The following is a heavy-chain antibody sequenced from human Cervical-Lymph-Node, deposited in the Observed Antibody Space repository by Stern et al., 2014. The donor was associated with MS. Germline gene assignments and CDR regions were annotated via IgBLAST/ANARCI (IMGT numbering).Heavy chain of an antibody. Sequence: QLQLQESGPGLVQPSGSLSLTCTVSGGSLRSYYWNWVRQAPGKGLEWVWVIYNTGGVNYIPSLSSGVAMSVDTSKNQFSLTVSSVTAADTAVYYCAREREYCSGSRCYPFLDYWGQGTLVTVSS. CDR2: IYNTGGV. CDR3: AREREYCSGSRCYPFLDY. D-gene: IGHD2-15*01. CDR1: GGSLRSYY. V-gene: IGHV4-59*01. J-gene: IGHJ4*02.